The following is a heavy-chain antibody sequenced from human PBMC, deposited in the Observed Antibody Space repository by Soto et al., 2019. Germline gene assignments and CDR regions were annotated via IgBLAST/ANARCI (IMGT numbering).Heavy chain of an antibody. CDR1: GFTFSNYA. V-gene: IGHV3-23*01. CDR2: ISGSGDNT. J-gene: IGHJ4*02. D-gene: IGHD5-12*01. Sequence: GGSLRLSCAASGFTFSNYAMTWVRQAPGKGLEWVSSISGSGDNTYYADSVKGRFTISRDNSKNTLYVQMNSLRAEDTAVYYCAKVKTWTYLDFWGQGSPAPVSS. CDR3: AKVKTWTYLDF.